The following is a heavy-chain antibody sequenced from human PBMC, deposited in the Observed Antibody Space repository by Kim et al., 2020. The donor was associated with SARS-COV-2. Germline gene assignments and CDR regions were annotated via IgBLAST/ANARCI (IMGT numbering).Heavy chain of an antibody. CDR2: IKQDGSEM. CDR1: GFTFSTYW. Sequence: GGSLRLSCGASGFTFSTYWMNWVRQAPGKGLEWVANIKQDGSEMFYVDSVKGRFTISRDNAKDSLFLLLDSLRVEDTAVYYCARGLYDKSAYRPFDIWG. J-gene: IGHJ3*02. CDR3: ARGLYDKSAYRPFDI. D-gene: IGHD3-22*01. V-gene: IGHV3-7*01.